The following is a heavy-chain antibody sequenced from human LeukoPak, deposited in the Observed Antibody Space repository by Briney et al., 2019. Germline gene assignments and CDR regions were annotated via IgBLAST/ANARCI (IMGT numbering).Heavy chain of an antibody. CDR1: GFTFNSHW. Sequence: GGSLRLSCAASGFTFNSHWMSWVRQAPGKGQEWVAHINQDESEKHDVDSVKGRFTISRDNAKNSLYLQMNSLRAEDTAVYFCARGHYGMDVWGQGTTVTVSS. CDR3: ARGHYGMDV. V-gene: IGHV3-7*01. J-gene: IGHJ6*02. CDR2: INQDESEK.